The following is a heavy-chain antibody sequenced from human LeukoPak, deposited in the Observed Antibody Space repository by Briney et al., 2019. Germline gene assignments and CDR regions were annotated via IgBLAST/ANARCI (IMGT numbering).Heavy chain of an antibody. J-gene: IGHJ4*02. CDR2: IYYSGST. D-gene: IGHD2-15*01. CDR3: ARGGGEVAAEYYFGY. V-gene: IGHV4-59*01. CDR1: GGSISSYY. Sequence: SETLSLTCTVSGGSISSYYWSWIRQPPGKGLEWIGYIYYSGSTNYNPSLKSRVTISVDTSKNQFSLKLSSVTAADTAVYYCARGGGEVAAEYYFGYWGQGTLVTVSS.